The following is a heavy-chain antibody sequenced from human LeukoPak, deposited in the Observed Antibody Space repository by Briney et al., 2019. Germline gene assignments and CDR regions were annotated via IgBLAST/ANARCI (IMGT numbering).Heavy chain of an antibody. CDR2: IYHSGGT. V-gene: IGHV4-59*01. CDR3: ARGGAARLHFQN. Sequence: LSETLSLTCTVSGGSISTYYWNWIRQPPGKGLEWIGYIYHSGGTNYNPSLQSRVTISVDTSKNQFSLNLNSVTAADTAVYYCARGGAARLHFQNWGQGTLVTVSS. J-gene: IGHJ1*01. CDR1: GGSISTYY. D-gene: IGHD6-6*01.